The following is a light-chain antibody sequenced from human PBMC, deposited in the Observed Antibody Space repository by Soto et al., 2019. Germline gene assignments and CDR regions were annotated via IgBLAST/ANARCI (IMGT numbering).Light chain of an antibody. Sequence: DIQMTQFPSTLSASVGDRVTITCRASQSISSWLAWYQQKPGEAPKLLIYKASSLESGVPSRFSGSGSGTEFTLTINSLQPDDFATYYCQQYNSYSITFGQGTRLEI. V-gene: IGKV1-5*03. CDR1: QSISSW. CDR2: KAS. J-gene: IGKJ5*01. CDR3: QQYNSYSIT.